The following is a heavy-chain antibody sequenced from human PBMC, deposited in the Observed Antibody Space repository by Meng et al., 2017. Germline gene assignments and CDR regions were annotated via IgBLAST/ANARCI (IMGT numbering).Heavy chain of an antibody. Sequence: GGSLRLSCAASGFTFSSYSMNWVRQAPGKGLEWVSSISSSSSYIYYADSVKGRFTISRDNAKNSLYLQMNSLRAEDTAVYYCARGSLVAGPQIDYWGQGTLVTVSS. J-gene: IGHJ4*02. CDR1: GFTFSSYS. CDR3: ARGSLVAGPQIDY. D-gene: IGHD6-19*01. V-gene: IGHV3-21*01. CDR2: ISSSSSYI.